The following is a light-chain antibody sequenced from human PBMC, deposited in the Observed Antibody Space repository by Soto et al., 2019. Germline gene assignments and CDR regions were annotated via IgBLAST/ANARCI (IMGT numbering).Light chain of an antibody. J-gene: IGLJ2*01. Sequence: QSVLTQPASVSGSAGQSITISCTGTSSDIGAYNFVSWYQQHPGKAPKLMLYDVNTRPSGVSNRFSGSKSGNTASLTISGLQAEDEADYYCTSWTTSTTMIFGGGTKATVL. CDR1: SSDIGAYNF. CDR2: DVN. V-gene: IGLV2-14*03. CDR3: TSWTTSTTMI.